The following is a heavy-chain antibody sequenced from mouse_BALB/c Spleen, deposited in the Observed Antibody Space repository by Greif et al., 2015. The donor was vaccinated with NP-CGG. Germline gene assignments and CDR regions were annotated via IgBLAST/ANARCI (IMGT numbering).Heavy chain of an antibody. CDR3: ARRDGPTAAYYAMDY. CDR1: GFTFSSYG. J-gene: IGHJ4*01. CDR2: ISGGGSYT. V-gene: IGHV5-9-2*01. D-gene: IGHD1-2*01. Sequence: EVMLVESGGGLVKPGGSLKLSCAASGFTFSSYGMSWVRQTPEKRLEWVATISGGGSYTYYPDSVKGRFTISRDNAKNNLYLQMSSLRSEDTALYYCARRDGPTAAYYAMDYWGQGTSVTVSS.